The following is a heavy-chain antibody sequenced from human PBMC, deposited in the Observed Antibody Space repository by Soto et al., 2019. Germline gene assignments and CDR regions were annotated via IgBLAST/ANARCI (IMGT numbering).Heavy chain of an antibody. J-gene: IGHJ6*02. Sequence: ASVKVSCKASGYTFTGYYMHWVRQAPGQGLEWMGWINPNSGGTNYAQKFQGWVTMTRDTSNSTAYMELSRLRSDDTAVYYCARDGNSSSSLYYYYGMDVWGQGTTVTVSS. V-gene: IGHV1-2*04. CDR2: INPNSGGT. D-gene: IGHD6-6*01. CDR3: ARDGNSSSSLYYYYGMDV. CDR1: GYTFTGYY.